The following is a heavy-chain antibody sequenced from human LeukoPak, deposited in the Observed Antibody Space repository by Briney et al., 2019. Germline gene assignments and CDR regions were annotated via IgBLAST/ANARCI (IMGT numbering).Heavy chain of an antibody. CDR2: IKKKRDGGTA. D-gene: IGHD3-9*01. Sequence: GGSLRLSCAASGFTFNDAWMNWVRQAPGKGLEWVGRIKKKRDGGTAEYAAPVKGRFTSSRNDSTHMLHLHMNSLKTEDTGMYSCTTWFYDIGSHCWGQGTLVIVSS. CDR3: TTWFYDIGSHC. V-gene: IGHV3-15*07. CDR1: GFTFNDAW. J-gene: IGHJ4*02.